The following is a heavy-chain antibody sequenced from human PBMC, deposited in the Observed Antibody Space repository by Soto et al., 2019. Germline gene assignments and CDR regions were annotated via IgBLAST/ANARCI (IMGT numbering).Heavy chain of an antibody. CDR1: GYTFTSYG. CDR2: ISAYNGNT. Sequence: ASVKVCCKASGYTFTSYGISWVRQAPGQGLEWMGWISAYNGNTNYAQKLQGRVTMTTDTSTSTAYMKLRSLRSDDTAVYYCARDRIYDSSGPDDYWGQGTLVTVSS. CDR3: ARDRIYDSSGPDDY. J-gene: IGHJ4*02. D-gene: IGHD3-22*01. V-gene: IGHV1-18*04.